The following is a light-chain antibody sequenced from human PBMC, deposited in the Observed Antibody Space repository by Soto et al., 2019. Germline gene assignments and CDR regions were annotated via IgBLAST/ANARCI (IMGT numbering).Light chain of an antibody. V-gene: IGKV1-5*03. CDR3: QQYNSYSYT. Sequence: DIQMTQSPSTLSASVGDRVTITCRASQSMSSWLAWYQQKPGKAPKLLIYKASSLESGVPSRFSGSGSGTEFTLTISSLQPDDFATYYCQQYNSYSYTFGQGTQLEIK. CDR2: KAS. CDR1: QSMSSW. J-gene: IGKJ2*01.